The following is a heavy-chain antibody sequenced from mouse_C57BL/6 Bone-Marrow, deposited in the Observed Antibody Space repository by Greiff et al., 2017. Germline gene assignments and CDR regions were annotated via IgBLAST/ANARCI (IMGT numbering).Heavy chain of an antibody. D-gene: IGHD1-1*01. CDR3: AATVVAPYFDY. J-gene: IGHJ2*01. CDR1: GYTFTDHT. CDR2: IYPRDGST. V-gene: IGHV1-78*01. Sequence: VKVVESDAELVKPGASVKISCKVSGYTFTDHTIHWMKQRPEQGLEWIGYIYPRDGSTKYNEKFKGKATLTADKSSSTAYMQLNSLTSEDSAVYFCAATVVAPYFDYWGQGTTLTVSS.